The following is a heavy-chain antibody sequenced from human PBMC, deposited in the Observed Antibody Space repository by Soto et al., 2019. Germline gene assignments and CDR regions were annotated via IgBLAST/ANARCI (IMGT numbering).Heavy chain of an antibody. CDR1: GFTFSSYW. CDR3: AAGARSGSPYDGMDV. D-gene: IGHD1-26*01. J-gene: IGHJ6*02. V-gene: IGHV3-74*01. CDR2: INTDGGTR. Sequence: EVQLVESGGGLVQPGGSLRLSCTASGFTFSSYWMHWVRQAPGKGLAWVSRINTDGGTRSYAGSVTGRFTISRDNAKNTLFLKMNRLGGEDTAVYYCAAGARSGSPYDGMDVWGQGTTVTVSS.